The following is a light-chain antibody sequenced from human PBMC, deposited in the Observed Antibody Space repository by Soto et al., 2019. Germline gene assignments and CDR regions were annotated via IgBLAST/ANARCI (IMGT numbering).Light chain of an antibody. CDR3: QQYNNWPWT. V-gene: IGKV3-15*01. CDR2: GAS. Sequence: EIVMTQSPATVCVSPGERATLSCRASQSVSSNLAWYQQKPGQAPRLLIYGASTRATGIPARFSGSGSGTEFTLTISSLQSEDFAVYYCQQYNNWPWTFGQGTKVDIK. CDR1: QSVSSN. J-gene: IGKJ1*01.